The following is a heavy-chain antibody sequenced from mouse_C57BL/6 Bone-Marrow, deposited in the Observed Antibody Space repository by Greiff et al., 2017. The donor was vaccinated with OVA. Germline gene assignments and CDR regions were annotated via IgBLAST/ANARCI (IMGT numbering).Heavy chain of an antibody. Sequence: KLVESGGGLVKPGGSLKLSCAASGFTFSSYAMSWVRQTPEKRLEWVATISDGGSYTYYPDNVKGRFTISRDNAKNNLYLQMSHLKSEDTAMYYCARFTTVVATDLFDYWGQGTTLTVSS. J-gene: IGHJ2*01. CDR2: ISDGGSYT. CDR3: ARFTTVVATDLFDY. CDR1: GFTFSSYA. D-gene: IGHD1-1*01. V-gene: IGHV5-4*03.